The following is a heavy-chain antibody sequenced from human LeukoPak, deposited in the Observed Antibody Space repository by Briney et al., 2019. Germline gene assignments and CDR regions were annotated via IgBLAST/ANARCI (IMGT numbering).Heavy chain of an antibody. CDR1: GLSFSSYG. J-gene: IGHJ4*02. CDR2: IRYDGSNK. CDR3: AKLLSGYDRFDY. V-gene: IGHV3-30*02. Sequence: GGSLRLSCAASGLSFSSYGMHWVRQAPGKGLEWVAFIRYDGSNKYYVDSVKGRFTIFRDNPKNTLHLQMNSLRAEDTAVYYCAKLLSGYDRFDYWGQGTQVTVSS. D-gene: IGHD5-12*01.